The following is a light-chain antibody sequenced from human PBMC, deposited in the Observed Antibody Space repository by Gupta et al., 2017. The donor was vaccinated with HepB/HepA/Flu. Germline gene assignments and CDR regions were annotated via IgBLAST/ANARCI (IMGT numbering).Light chain of an antibody. Sequence: SVLTQPPSVSAAPGQKVTISCSGSSSNIGNNYVSWYQQLPGTAPKLLIYENNKRPSGIPDRFSGSKSGTSATLGTXGXQTGDEXDYYCGTGDSSRSAVVFGGGTKLTVL. V-gene: IGLV1-51*02. CDR2: ENN. CDR3: GTGDSSRSAVV. CDR1: SSNIGNNY. J-gene: IGLJ2*01.